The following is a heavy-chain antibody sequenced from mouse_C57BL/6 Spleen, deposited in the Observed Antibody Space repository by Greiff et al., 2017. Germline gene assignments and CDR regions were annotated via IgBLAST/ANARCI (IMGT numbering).Heavy chain of an antibody. J-gene: IGHJ3*01. CDR3: ARLGGSPWFAY. V-gene: IGHV1-69*01. D-gene: IGHD1-1*01. CDR2: IDPSDSYT. Sequence: VQLQQPGAELVMPGASVKLSCKASGYTFTSYWMHWVKQRPGQGLEWIGEIDPSDSYTNYNQKFKGKSTLTVDKSSSTAYMQLSSLTSEDSAVYYCARLGGSPWFAYWGQGTLVTVSA. CDR1: GYTFTSYW.